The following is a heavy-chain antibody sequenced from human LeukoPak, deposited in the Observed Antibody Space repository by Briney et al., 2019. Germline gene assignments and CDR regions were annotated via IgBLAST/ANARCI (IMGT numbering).Heavy chain of an antibody. Sequence: SETLSLTCTVSGGSISSGGYYWSWIRQHPGKGLEWIGYIYYSGSTYYNPSLKSRVTISVDTSKNQFSLKLSSVTAADTAVYYCARGWLRGTFDYWGQGTLDTVSS. V-gene: IGHV4-31*03. CDR2: IYYSGST. J-gene: IGHJ4*02. D-gene: IGHD5-24*01. CDR1: GGSISSGGYY. CDR3: ARGWLRGTFDY.